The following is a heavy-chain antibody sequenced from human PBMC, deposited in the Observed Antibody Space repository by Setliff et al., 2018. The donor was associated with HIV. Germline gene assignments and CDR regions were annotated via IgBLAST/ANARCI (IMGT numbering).Heavy chain of an antibody. Sequence: ASVKVSCKSSGYIFSNFGFTWVRQAPGQGLEWMGYISGYNRSTFYAQKFQGRVTMTTDISTVTAYMEVRGLTSDDPAVYYCARDSGTGAPGRGADPWGQGTLVTVSS. CDR3: ARDSGTGAPGRGADP. CDR1: GYIFSNFG. J-gene: IGHJ5*02. D-gene: IGHD1-1*01. V-gene: IGHV1-18*01. CDR2: ISGYNRST.